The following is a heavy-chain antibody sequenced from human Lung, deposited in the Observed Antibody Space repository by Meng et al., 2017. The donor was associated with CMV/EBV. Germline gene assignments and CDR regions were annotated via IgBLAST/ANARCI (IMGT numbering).Heavy chain of an antibody. CDR1: GFTFSGSA. CDR2: IRSKANSYAT. V-gene: IGHV3-73*01. Sequence: GGSLRLXCAASGFTFSGSAMHWVRQASGKGLEWVGRIRSKANSYATAYAASVKGRFTISRDDSKNTAYLQMNSLKTEDTAVYYCTSWPDYKDYYYYGMDVWGQGXTVTVSS. D-gene: IGHD4-11*01. J-gene: IGHJ6*02. CDR3: TSWPDYKDYYYYGMDV.